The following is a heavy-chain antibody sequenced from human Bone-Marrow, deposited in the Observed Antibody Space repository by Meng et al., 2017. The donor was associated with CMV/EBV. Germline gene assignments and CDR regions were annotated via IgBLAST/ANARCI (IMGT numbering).Heavy chain of an antibody. CDR2: ISAYNGNT. D-gene: IGHD6-6*01. Sequence: ASVKVSCKASGYTFTSYDINWVRQAPGQGLEWMGWISAYNGNTNYAQKLQGRVTMTTDTSTSTAYMELRSLRSDDTAVYYCASTASSGGAFDIWGQGTMVTVSS. CDR3: ASTASSGGAFDI. V-gene: IGHV1-18*01. CDR1: GYTFTSYD. J-gene: IGHJ3*02.